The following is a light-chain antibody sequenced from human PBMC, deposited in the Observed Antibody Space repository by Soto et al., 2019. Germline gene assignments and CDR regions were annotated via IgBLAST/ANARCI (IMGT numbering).Light chain of an antibody. J-gene: IGLJ1*01. CDR2: DVS. Sequence: QSALTQPASLSATPGQSITISCAGTSSDVGGYNYVAWYQQPPGKAPQVLIYDVSYRPSGVPDRFSGSKSGNTAFLTISGPQAEGGGGFYCSSFTIYTNYVLGTGTKLTVL. CDR1: SSDVGGYNY. CDR3: SSFTIYTNYV. V-gene: IGLV2-14*03.